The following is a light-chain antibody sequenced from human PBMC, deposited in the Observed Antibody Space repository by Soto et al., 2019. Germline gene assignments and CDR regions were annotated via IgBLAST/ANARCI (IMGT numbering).Light chain of an antibody. V-gene: IGKV1-33*01. CDR3: QQYDNLPRFT. CDR2: DAS. J-gene: IGKJ3*01. CDR1: QDISNY. Sequence: DIQMTQSPSSLSASVGDRVTITCQASQDISNYLNWYQQKPGKAPKLLIYDASNLETGVPSRFSGSGSGTDFTFTISSLQPEYIATYYCQQYDNLPRFTFGPGTKVDIK.